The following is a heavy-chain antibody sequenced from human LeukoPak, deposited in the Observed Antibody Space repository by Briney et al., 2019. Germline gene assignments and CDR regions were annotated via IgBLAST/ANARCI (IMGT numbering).Heavy chain of an antibody. CDR1: GYTFTGYY. CDR2: INPNSGGT. Sequence: ASVTVSCKASGYTFTGYYMHWVRQAPGQGLEWMGWINPNSGGTNYAQKFQGRVTMTRDTSISTAYMELSRLRSEDTAVYYCATPQYYDSSGYPLDYWGQGTLVTVSS. J-gene: IGHJ4*02. D-gene: IGHD3-22*01. CDR3: ATPQYYDSSGYPLDY. V-gene: IGHV1-2*02.